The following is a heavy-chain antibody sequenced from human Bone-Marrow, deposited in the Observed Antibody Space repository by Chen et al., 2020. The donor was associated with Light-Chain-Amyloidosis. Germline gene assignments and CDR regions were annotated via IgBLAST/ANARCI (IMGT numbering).Heavy chain of an antibody. J-gene: IGHJ4*02. CDR3: ARRRDGYNFDY. V-gene: IGHV5-51*01. D-gene: IGHD5-12*01. CDR2: IYPDDSDA. Sequence: EVQLEQSGPEVKKPGESLKISCKGSGYTFPNYWIGWVRQMPGKGLEWMGVIYPDDSDARYSPSFECQVTISADKSITTAYLQWRSLQASDTAMYYCARRRDGYNFDYWGQGTLVTVSS. CDR1: GYTFPNYW.